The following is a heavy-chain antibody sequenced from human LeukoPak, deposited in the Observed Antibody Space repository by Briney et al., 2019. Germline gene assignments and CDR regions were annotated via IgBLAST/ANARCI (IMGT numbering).Heavy chain of an antibody. CDR3: AKDLSYDSSGYYPYFDY. D-gene: IGHD3-22*01. V-gene: IGHV3-23*01. CDR1: GCTFSSYA. J-gene: IGHJ4*02. Sequence: PGGSLRLSCAASGCTFSSYAMSWVRQAPGKGLEWVSAISGSGGSTYYADSVKGRFTISRDSSKNTLYLQMDSLRAEDTAVYYCAKDLSYDSSGYYPYFDYWGQGTLVTVSS. CDR2: ISGSGGST.